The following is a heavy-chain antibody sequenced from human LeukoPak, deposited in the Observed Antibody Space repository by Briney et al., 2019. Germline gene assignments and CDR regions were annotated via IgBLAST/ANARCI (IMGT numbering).Heavy chain of an antibody. CDR3: ARGEYYDILTGYSGAYAFDI. J-gene: IGHJ3*02. CDR1: GGSISSSSYY. D-gene: IGHD3-9*01. V-gene: IGHV4-39*01. Sequence: SSETLSLTCTVSGGSISSSSYYWGWIRQPPGKGLEWIGSIYYSGSTYYNPSLKSRVTISVDTSKNQFSLKLSSVTAADTAVYYCARGEYYDILTGYSGAYAFDIWGQGTMVTVSS. CDR2: IYYSGST.